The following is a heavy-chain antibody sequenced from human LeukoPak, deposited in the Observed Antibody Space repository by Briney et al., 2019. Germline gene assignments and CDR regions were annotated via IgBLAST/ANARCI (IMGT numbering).Heavy chain of an antibody. CDR2: VSSDGSST. CDR1: GFTFSSYW. D-gene: IGHD2-2*01. J-gene: IGHJ4*02. CDR3: ARVVYCTRTSCPLDS. Sequence: GGSLRLSCAASGFTFSSYWMHWVRQAPGKGLVWVSRVSSDGSSTCYADSVKGRFTISRDNAKDTLYLQMNSLRAEDTAVYYCARVVYCTRTSCPLDSWGQGTLVTVSP. V-gene: IGHV3-74*01.